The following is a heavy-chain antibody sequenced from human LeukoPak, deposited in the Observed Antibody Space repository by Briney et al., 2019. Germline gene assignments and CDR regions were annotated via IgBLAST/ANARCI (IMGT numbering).Heavy chain of an antibody. CDR2: ISHSGST. Sequence: SETLSLTCDVSGYSISNGYYWGWIRQPPGKGLEWIGSISHSGSTYYNPSLKSRVTVSVDKSKNQFSLKLSSATAADTAVYYCARDQGQRDNWFDPWGQGTLVIVSS. CDR1: GYSISNGYY. J-gene: IGHJ5*02. CDR3: ARDQGQRDNWFDP. V-gene: IGHV4-38-2*02.